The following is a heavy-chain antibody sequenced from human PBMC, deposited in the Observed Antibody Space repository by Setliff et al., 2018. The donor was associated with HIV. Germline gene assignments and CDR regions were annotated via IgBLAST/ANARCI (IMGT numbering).Heavy chain of an antibody. Sequence: GGSLRLSCAASGFTFSRYSMNWVRQAPGKGVEWVSDISSSSSSIYHADSVKGRFTIARDNAKNTLYLKMTRLRADDTAVYYCVRGPQCTPHWGQGTLVTVSS. CDR2: ISSSSSSI. D-gene: IGHD2-8*01. J-gene: IGHJ4*02. V-gene: IGHV3-48*04. CDR3: VRGPQCTPH. CDR1: GFTFSRYS.